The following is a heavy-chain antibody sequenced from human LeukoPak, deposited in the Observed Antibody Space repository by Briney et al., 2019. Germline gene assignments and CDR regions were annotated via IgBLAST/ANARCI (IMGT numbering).Heavy chain of an antibody. CDR2: IYHSGST. CDR3: AIRYYDFWSGYSLGPFDP. J-gene: IGHJ5*02. Sequence: SETLSLTCAVSGYSISSGYYWGWIGQPPGKGLEWIGSIYHSGSTYYNPSLKSRVTISVDTSKNQFSLKLSSVTAADTAVYYCAIRYYDFWSGYSLGPFDPWGQGTLVTVSS. D-gene: IGHD3-3*01. V-gene: IGHV4-38-2*01. CDR1: GYSISSGYY.